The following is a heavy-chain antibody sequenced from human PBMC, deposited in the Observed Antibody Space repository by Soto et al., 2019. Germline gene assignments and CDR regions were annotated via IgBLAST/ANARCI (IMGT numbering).Heavy chain of an antibody. Sequence: QLQLQESGPGLVRPSGTLSLTCAVSGGFTSTNNWWSWVRQPPGKGLEWIGDAYHSGSTEYNPSLKCRVSISVDKSKNQISLNLTSATAADTAVYYCARSPPSSYYGGSGTFDYWGQGTLVTVSS. D-gene: IGHD3-10*01. CDR2: AYHSGST. CDR1: GGFTSTNNW. V-gene: IGHV4-4*02. J-gene: IGHJ4*02. CDR3: ARSPPSSYYGGSGTFDY.